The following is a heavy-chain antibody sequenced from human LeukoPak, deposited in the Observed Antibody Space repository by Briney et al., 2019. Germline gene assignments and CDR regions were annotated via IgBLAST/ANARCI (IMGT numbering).Heavy chain of an antibody. CDR1: GFTFSSYA. CDR3: ARWMTTVTTPAFDY. Sequence: GGSLRLSCAASGFTFSSYAMHWVRQAPGKGLEWVAVISYDGSSKYYADSVKGRFTISRDNSKNTLYLQMNSLRAEDTAVYYCARWMTTVTTPAFDYWGQGTLVTVSS. V-gene: IGHV3-30-3*01. CDR2: ISYDGSSK. J-gene: IGHJ4*02. D-gene: IGHD4-17*01.